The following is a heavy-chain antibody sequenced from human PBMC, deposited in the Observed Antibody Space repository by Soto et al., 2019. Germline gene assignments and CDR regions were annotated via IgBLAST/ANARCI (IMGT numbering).Heavy chain of an antibody. D-gene: IGHD6-6*01. CDR2: ISYDGSNK. V-gene: IGHV3-30-3*01. J-gene: IGHJ6*02. Sequence: PGGSLRLSCAASGFTFSSYAMHWVRQAPGKGLEWVAVISYDGSNKYYADSVKGRFTISRDNSKNTLYLQMNSLRAEDTAVYYCAREVSSGYYYYYGMDVWGQGTTVTVSS. CDR1: GFTFSSYA. CDR3: AREVSSGYYYYYGMDV.